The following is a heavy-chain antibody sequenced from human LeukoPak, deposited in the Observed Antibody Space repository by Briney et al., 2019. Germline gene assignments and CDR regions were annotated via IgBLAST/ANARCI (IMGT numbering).Heavy chain of an antibody. CDR3: ATCRLSNRDYSCYFDF. CDR2: ISPGGSPI. Sequence: PGGSLRLSCAASGFTFSSYWMHWVRQAPGKGLEWVSKISPGGSPIYYADSVRGQFTTSRDNAKNSLYLQMNSLRVEDTAVYYCATCRLSNRDYSCYFDFWGQGILVTASS. J-gene: IGHJ4*02. CDR1: GFTFSSYW. V-gene: IGHV3-48*04. D-gene: IGHD4-11*01.